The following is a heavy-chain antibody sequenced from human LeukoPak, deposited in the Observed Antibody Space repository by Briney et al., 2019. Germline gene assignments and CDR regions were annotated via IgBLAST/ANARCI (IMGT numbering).Heavy chain of an antibody. CDR2: IYYSGST. D-gene: IGHD6-13*01. V-gene: IGHV4-31*03. CDR1: GGSISSGGYY. J-gene: IGHJ6*02. Sequence: SQTLSLTCTVSGGSISSGGYYWSWIRQHPGKGLEWIGYIYYSGSTYYNPSLKSRVTISVDTSKNQFSLKLSSVTAADTAVYYCAGHIAAAGTDYGMDVWGQGTTVTVSS. CDR3: AGHIAAAGTDYGMDV.